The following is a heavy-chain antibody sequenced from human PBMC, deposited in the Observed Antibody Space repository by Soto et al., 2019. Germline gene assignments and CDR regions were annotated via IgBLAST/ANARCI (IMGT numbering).Heavy chain of an antibody. CDR3: ARSAITLFGVVSIPPHYYSEMDV. Sequence: QVQLVQSGAEVKKPGSSVKVSCKASGGTFNRYAISWVRQAPGQGLEWMGGIIPIFGIGNDAQRFQGRVTINADESTGTAYMELSSLRSEDKGVYYCARSAITLFGVVSIPPHYYSEMDVWGQGTTVNVSS. J-gene: IGHJ6*02. CDR1: GGTFNRYA. V-gene: IGHV1-69*01. CDR2: IIPIFGIG. D-gene: IGHD3-3*01.